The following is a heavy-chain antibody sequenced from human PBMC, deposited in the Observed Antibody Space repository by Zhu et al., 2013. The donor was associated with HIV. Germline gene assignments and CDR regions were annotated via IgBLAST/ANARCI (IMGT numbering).Heavy chain of an antibody. D-gene: IGHD3-3*01. CDR3: AREFNDFWSGRHSKLVDY. J-gene: IGHJ4*02. CDR2: INPSGGST. V-gene: IGHV1-46*01. CDR1: GYTFTSYY. Sequence: QVQLVQSGAEVKKPGASVKVSCKASGYTFTSYYMHWVRQAPGQGLEWMGIINPSGGSTSYAQKFQGRVTMTRDTSTSTVYMELSSLRSEDTAVYYCAREFNDFWSGRHSKLVDYWGQGTLVTVSS.